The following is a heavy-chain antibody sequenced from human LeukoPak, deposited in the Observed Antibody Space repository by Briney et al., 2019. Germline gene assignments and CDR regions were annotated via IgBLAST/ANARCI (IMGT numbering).Heavy chain of an antibody. V-gene: IGHV3-7*01. CDR1: GGSISSYY. J-gene: IGHJ4*02. CDR2: IKQDGSEK. Sequence: ETLSLTCTVSGGSISSYYWSWIRQPPGKGLEWVANIKQDGSEKYYVDSVKGRFTISRDNAKNSLYLQMNSLRAEDTAVYYCARAYYYDSSGYRPGNFDYWGQGTLVTVSS. CDR3: ARAYYYDSSGYRPGNFDY. D-gene: IGHD3-22*01.